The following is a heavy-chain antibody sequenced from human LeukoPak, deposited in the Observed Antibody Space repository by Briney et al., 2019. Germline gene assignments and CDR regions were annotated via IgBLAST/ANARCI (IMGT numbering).Heavy chain of an antibody. V-gene: IGHV3-74*01. CDR1: GFTVSSNY. CDR2: INSDGSST. J-gene: IGHJ4*02. Sequence: PGGSLRLSCAASGFTVSSNYMTWVRQAPGKGLVWVSRINSDGSSTSYADSVKGRFTISRDNAKNTLYLQMNSLRAEDTAVYYCARGGVVGALDYWGQGTLVTVSS. D-gene: IGHD1-26*01. CDR3: ARGGVVGALDY.